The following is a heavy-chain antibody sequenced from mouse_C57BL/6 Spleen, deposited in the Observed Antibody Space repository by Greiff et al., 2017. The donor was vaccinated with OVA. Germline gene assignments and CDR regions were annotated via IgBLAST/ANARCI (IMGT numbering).Heavy chain of an antibody. CDR3: ARDDCLDY. CDR1: GFTFSSYA. D-gene: IGHD2-13*01. CDR2: ISDGGSYT. Sequence: DVMLVESGGGLVKPGGSLKLSCAASGFTFSSYAMSWVRQTPEKRLEWVATISDGGSYTYYPDNVKGRFTISRDNAKNNLYLQMSHLKSEDTAMYYFARDDCLDYWGQGTTLTVSS. J-gene: IGHJ2*01. V-gene: IGHV5-4*01.